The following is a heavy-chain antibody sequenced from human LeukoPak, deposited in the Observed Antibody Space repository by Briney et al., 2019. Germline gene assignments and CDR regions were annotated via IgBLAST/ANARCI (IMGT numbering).Heavy chain of an antibody. CDR2: INPNSGGT. CDR3: ARASRNWNYAFDI. V-gene: IGHV1-2*06. D-gene: IGHD1-7*01. CDR1: GYTFTGCY. J-gene: IGHJ3*02. Sequence: ASVKVSCKASGYTFTGCYMHWVRQAPGQGLEWMGRINPNSGGTNYAQKFQGRVTMTRDTSISTAYMELSRLRSDDTAVYYCARASRNWNYAFDIWGPGTMVTVSS.